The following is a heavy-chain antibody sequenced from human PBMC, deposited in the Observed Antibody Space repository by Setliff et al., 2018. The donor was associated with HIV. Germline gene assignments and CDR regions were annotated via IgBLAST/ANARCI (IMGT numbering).Heavy chain of an antibody. J-gene: IGHJ5*02. D-gene: IGHD2-2*01. Sequence: SETLSLTCTVSGDSISTSSWNWVRQPPGKGLEWIGYIYTSGSTNYNPSLKSRVTISADSSKHQFSLNLNSVTAADTAVYYCARRAVQDGSITSSNWFDPWGQGILVTVSS. V-gene: IGHV4-4*09. CDR2: IYTSGST. CDR3: ARRAVQDGSITSSNWFDP. CDR1: GDSISTSS.